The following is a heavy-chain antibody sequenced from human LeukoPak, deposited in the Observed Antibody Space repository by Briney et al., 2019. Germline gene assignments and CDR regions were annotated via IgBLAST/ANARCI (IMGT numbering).Heavy chain of an antibody. CDR3: ARRSPFGNSGGFDY. V-gene: IGHV3-48*03. J-gene: IGHJ4*02. CDR2: ISSSGSTI. D-gene: IGHD4-23*01. Sequence: GESLKISCAASGFTFSSYEMNWVRQAPGKGLEWVSYISSSGSTIYYADSVKGRFTVSRDNAKNSLYLQMNSLRAEDTAVYYCARRSPFGNSGGFDYWGQGTLVTVSS. CDR1: GFTFSSYE.